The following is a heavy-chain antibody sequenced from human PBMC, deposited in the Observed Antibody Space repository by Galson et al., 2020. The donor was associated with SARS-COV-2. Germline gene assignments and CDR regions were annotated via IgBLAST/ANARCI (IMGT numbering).Heavy chain of an antibody. CDR3: ARGIRFVVPHIVVVVAVPYYSFGMDV. Sequence: SETLSLTCAVYGGSFSDYYWSWIRQSQGQGLVWIGEINHSGNTNYNTPLKSRVTISVDTSQNQFSLKLSSMNAADTAVYYCARGIRFVVPHIVVVVAVPYYSFGMDVWGQGTTVTVSS. CDR2: INHSGNT. CDR1: GGSFSDYY. D-gene: IGHD2-15*01. V-gene: IGHV4-34*01. J-gene: IGHJ6*02.